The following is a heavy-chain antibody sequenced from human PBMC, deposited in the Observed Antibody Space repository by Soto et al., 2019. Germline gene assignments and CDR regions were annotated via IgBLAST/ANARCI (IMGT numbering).Heavy chain of an antibody. V-gene: IGHV3-30-3*01. CDR3: AREQGAHCSGASCYSGYALDP. CDR1: GFTFSSYA. Sequence: QVQLVESGGGVVQPGRSLRLSCAASGFTFSSYAMHWVRQAPGKGLEWVTVIAFDGSDKYYADSVQGRFTISRDDSKNTLYLQMNSLRAEDTALYYCAREQGAHCSGASCYSGYALDPWGQGTPVTVSS. CDR2: IAFDGSDK. J-gene: IGHJ5*02. D-gene: IGHD2-15*01.